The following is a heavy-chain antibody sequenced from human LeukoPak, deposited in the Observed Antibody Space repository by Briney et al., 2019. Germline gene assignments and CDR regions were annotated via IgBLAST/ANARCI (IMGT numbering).Heavy chain of an antibody. CDR3: ATQGASGRFDP. CDR2: FDPEDGET. Sequence: GASVNASCKVSGYTLTELSMHWVRQAPGKGLEWMGGFDPEDGETIYAQKFQGRVTMTEDTSTDTAYMELSSLRSEDTAVYYCATQGASGRFDPWGQGTLVTVSS. CDR1: GYTLTELS. J-gene: IGHJ5*02. V-gene: IGHV1-24*01. D-gene: IGHD1-26*01.